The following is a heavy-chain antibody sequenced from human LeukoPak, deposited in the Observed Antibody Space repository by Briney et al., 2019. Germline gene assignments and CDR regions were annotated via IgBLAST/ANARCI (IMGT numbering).Heavy chain of an antibody. V-gene: IGHV4-59*08. J-gene: IGHJ2*01. CDR1: GGSISSYY. Sequence: SETLSLTCTVSGGSISSYYWSWIRQPPGKGLEWIGYIYYSGSTNYNPSLKSRVTISVDTSKNQFSLKLSSVTAADTAVYYCARHQPNDSSGWTTNWYFDLWGRGTLVTVSS. CDR3: ARHQPNDSSGWTTNWYFDL. D-gene: IGHD6-19*01. CDR2: IYYSGST.